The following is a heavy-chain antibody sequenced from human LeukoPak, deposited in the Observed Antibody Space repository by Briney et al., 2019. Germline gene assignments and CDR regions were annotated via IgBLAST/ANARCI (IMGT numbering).Heavy chain of an antibody. V-gene: IGHV3-48*03. Sequence: PGGSLRLSCAASGFSFRDYELYWVRQAPGKGLEWVSYISSGGTTIKYADSVKGQFTVSRDDAEMSLYLSMDSVRIEDTAPYYCGAGRQFVGAFDIWGQGTLVTVSS. CDR1: GFSFRDYE. CDR3: GAGRQFVGAFDI. CDR2: ISSGGTTI. D-gene: IGHD3-10*01. J-gene: IGHJ3*02.